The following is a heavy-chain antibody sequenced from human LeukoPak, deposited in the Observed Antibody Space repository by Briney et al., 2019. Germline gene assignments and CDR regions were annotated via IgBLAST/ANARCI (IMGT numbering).Heavy chain of an antibody. CDR2: ISAYNGNT. J-gene: IGHJ4*02. CDR1: GYTFTSYG. D-gene: IGHD5-18*01. CDR3: ARASYGPSLDY. V-gene: IGHV1-18*01. Sequence: ASVKVSCKASGYTFTSYGISWVRQAPGQGLEWMGWISAYNGNTSYAQKFQGRVTMTRDMSTSTVYMELSSLRSEDTAVYYCARASYGPSLDYWGQGTLVTVSS.